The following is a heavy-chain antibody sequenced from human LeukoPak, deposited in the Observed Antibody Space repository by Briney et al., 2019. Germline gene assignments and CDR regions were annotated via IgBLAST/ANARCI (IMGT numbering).Heavy chain of an antibody. CDR2: IRYDGSNK. Sequence: GGSLRLSCAASGFTFSSYGMHWVRQAPGKGLEWVAFIRYDGSNKYYADSVKGRFTISRDNSKNTLYLQMNSLRAEDTAVYYCAKDQKGWPRAYYYYYMDVWGKGTTVTVSS. CDR1: GFTFSSYG. J-gene: IGHJ6*03. V-gene: IGHV3-30*02. CDR3: AKDQKGWPRAYYYYYMDV. D-gene: IGHD3-10*01.